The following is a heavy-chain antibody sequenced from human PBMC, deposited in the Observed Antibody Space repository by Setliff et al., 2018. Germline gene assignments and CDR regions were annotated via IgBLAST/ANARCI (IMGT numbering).Heavy chain of an antibody. CDR3: ARRGDSDY. CDR1: GHSISSGYY. CDR2: IYHSGST. J-gene: IGHJ4*02. Sequence: SETLSLTCTVSGHSISSGYYWGWIRQPPGKGLEWIGSIYHSGSTYYNPSLKSRVTISVDTSKNQFSLKLSSVTAADTAVYYCARRGDSDYWGQGILVTVSS. D-gene: IGHD2-21*02. V-gene: IGHV4-38-2*02.